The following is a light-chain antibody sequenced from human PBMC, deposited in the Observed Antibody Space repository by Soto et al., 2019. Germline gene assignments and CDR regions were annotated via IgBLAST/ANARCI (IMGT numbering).Light chain of an antibody. J-gene: IGLJ1*01. CDR3: AAWDDSLSGDV. Sequence: QSVLTQPPSASGTPGQRVTISCSGSSSNIGRNYVYWYQQLPGTAPKLLIYRNNQRPSGVPDRFSGSKSGTSASLAISGLQSEDEADYYCAAWDDSLSGDVFGTGTKLTVL. V-gene: IGLV1-47*01. CDR2: RNN. CDR1: SSNIGRNY.